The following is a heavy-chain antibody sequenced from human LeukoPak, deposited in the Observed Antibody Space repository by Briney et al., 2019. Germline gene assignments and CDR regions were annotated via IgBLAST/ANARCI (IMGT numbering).Heavy chain of an antibody. J-gene: IGHJ4*02. V-gene: IGHV1-2*02. D-gene: IGHD3-22*01. Sequence: GASVKVSCKASGYTFTGYYMYWVRQAPGQGLEWMGWINPNSGGTNYAQKFQGRVTMTRDTSISTAYMELSSLRSDDTAVYYCARVGAYYDSSAWFDFWGQGTLVTVSS. CDR2: INPNSGGT. CDR3: ARVGAYYDSSAWFDF. CDR1: GYTFTGYY.